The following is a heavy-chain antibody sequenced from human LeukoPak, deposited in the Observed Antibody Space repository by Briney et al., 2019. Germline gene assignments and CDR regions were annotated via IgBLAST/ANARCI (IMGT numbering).Heavy chain of an antibody. V-gene: IGHV3-9*01. CDR1: GFTFDDFA. CDR3: ATSPHRGELRDY. CDR2: ISWSSGTI. Sequence: SLRLSCAAAGFTFDDFAMQWPRPAPGRGREGFSGISWSSGTIGYAASVKGRFPISRDNAKNSLYLQMNSLRPEDTALYYCATSPHRGELRDYWGQGNLVTVSS. J-gene: IGHJ4*02. D-gene: IGHD1-7*01.